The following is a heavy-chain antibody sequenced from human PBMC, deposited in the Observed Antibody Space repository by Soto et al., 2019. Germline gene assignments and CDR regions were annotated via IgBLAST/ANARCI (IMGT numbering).Heavy chain of an antibody. J-gene: IGHJ6*02. CDR2: ISWNSGSI. D-gene: IGHD3-9*01. V-gene: IGHV3-9*01. Sequence: LRLSCAASGFTFDDYAMHWVRQAPGKGLEWVSGISWNSGSIGYADSVKGRFTISRDNAKNSLYLQMNSLRAEDTALYYCAKELRYFDWLPTHYYYYGMDVWGQGTTVTVSS. CDR3: AKELRYFDWLPTHYYYYGMDV. CDR1: GFTFDDYA.